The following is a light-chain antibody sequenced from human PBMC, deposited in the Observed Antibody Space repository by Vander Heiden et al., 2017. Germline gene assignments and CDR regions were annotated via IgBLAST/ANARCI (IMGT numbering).Light chain of an antibody. CDR3: QQFDNVPLT. V-gene: IGKV1-33*01. J-gene: IGKJ4*01. CDR1: QDISNY. CDR2: GAS. Sequence: DIQMTQSPSSLSASVGDRVTITCQASQDISNYLNWYQQKPGKAPKLLIYGASNLEIGVPSRFSGSGSGTDFIFTISGLQPEDIATYYCQQFDNVPLTFGGGTKVEIK.